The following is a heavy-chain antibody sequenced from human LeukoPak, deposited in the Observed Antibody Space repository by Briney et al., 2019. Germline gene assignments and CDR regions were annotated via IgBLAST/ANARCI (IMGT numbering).Heavy chain of an antibody. J-gene: IGHJ5*02. D-gene: IGHD5-18*01. CDR2: ISGSGGST. CDR1: GFTFSSYA. V-gene: IGHV3-23*01. Sequence: GGSLRLSCAASGFTFSSYAMRWVRQAPGKGLEWVLAISGSGGSTYYADSVKGRFTISRDNSKDTLYLQMNSLRAEDTAVYYCASVDTANGWFDPWGQGTLVTVSS. CDR3: ASVDTANGWFDP.